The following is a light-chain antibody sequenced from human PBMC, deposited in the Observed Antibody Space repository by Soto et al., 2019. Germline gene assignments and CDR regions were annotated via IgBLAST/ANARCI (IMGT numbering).Light chain of an antibody. J-gene: IGLJ7*01. CDR1: SSNIGSHT. CDR2: SNT. CDR3: AAWDDSLNGVV. V-gene: IGLV1-44*01. Sequence: QSVLTQPPSASGTPGQRVTISCSGSSSNIGSHTVNWYQQLPGTAPRLLIYSNTQRPSGVPDRFSGSKSGTSASLAISGLQSESEADYYCAAWDDSLNGVVFGGGTQLTVL.